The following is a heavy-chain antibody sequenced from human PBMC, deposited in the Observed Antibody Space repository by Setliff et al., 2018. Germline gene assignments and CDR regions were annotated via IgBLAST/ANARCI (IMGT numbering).Heavy chain of an antibody. D-gene: IGHD1-1*01. Sequence: SETLSLTCTVSGGSITNYYWSWIRQPPGKGLEWIGYIYYSGSTNYNPSLKSRVSISVDTSNNQFSLKLSSVTAADTAVYYCARGSTRRYYGMDVWGQGTTVTVSS. V-gene: IGHV4-59*01. CDR3: ARGSTRRYYGMDV. CDR2: IYYSGST. CDR1: GGSITNYY. J-gene: IGHJ6*02.